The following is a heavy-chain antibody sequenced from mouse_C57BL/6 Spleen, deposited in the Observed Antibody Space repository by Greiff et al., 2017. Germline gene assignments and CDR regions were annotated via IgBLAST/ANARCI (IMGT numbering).Heavy chain of an antibody. J-gene: IGHJ2*01. Sequence: VQLQQSGAELVRPGTSVKVSCKASGYAFTNYLIEWVKQRPGQGLEWIGVINPGSGGTNYNEKFKGKATLTADKSSSTAYMQLSSLTSEDSAVYFCARSAFYFDYWGQGTTLTVSS. CDR3: ARSAFYFDY. CDR1: GYAFTNYL. V-gene: IGHV1-54*01. CDR2: INPGSGGT.